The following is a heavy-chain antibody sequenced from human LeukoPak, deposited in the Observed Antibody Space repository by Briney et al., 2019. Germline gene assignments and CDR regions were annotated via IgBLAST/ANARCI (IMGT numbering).Heavy chain of an antibody. J-gene: IGHJ4*02. D-gene: IGHD4-23*01. Sequence: SETLSLTCTVSGGSISRSRYYWGWIRQPPGKGLEWIGSIYYSGSTYYNPSLKSRVTISVDTSKNQFSLKLSSVTAADTAVYYCAKDLGNGGFDYWGQGTLVTVSS. CDR1: GGSISRSRYY. CDR2: IYYSGST. CDR3: AKDLGNGGFDY. V-gene: IGHV4-39*02.